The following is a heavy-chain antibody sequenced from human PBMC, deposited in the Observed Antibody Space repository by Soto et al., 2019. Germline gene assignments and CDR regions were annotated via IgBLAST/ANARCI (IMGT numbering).Heavy chain of an antibody. Sequence: QVQLQQWGAGLLKPSETLSLTCAVYGGSFSGYXXXXXRQPPGKGLEWSGEINHSGSTNYNPSLKSRVTISVDTSKNQFSLKLSSVTAADTAVYYCARVETAARPSYFDYWGQGTLVTVSS. J-gene: IGHJ4*02. CDR1: GGSFSGYX. CDR3: ARVETAARPSYFDY. V-gene: IGHV4-34*01. CDR2: INHSGST. D-gene: IGHD6-6*01.